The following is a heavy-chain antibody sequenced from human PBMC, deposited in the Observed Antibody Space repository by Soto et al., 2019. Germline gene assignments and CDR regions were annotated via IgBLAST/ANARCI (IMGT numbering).Heavy chain of an antibody. Sequence: GGSLRLSCAASGFTFSSYSMNWVRQAPGKGLEWVSSISSSSSYIYYADSVKGRFTISRDNAKNSLYLQMNSLRAEDTAVYYCARDTVPAGEWLSYYYGTDVWGQGTTVTVSS. J-gene: IGHJ6*02. CDR1: GFTFSSYS. CDR3: ARDTVPAGEWLSYYYGTDV. D-gene: IGHD3-3*01. V-gene: IGHV3-21*01. CDR2: ISSSSSYI.